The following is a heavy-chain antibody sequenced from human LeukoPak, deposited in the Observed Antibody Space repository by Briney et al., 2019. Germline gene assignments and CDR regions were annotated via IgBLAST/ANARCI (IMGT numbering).Heavy chain of an antibody. J-gene: IGHJ6*03. CDR3: ARAGYCSGGSCYAYCYYYYMDV. CDR1: GYTFTSYA. Sequence: GGSVKVSCKASGYTFTSYAISWVRQAPGQGLEWMGWISGNNGDTNYAQRLQGRVTMTTDTSTSTAYMQMRTLRADATAVYYCARAGYCSGGSCYAYCYYYYMDVWGKGTTVTVSS. D-gene: IGHD2-15*01. CDR2: ISGNNGDT. V-gene: IGHV1-18*01.